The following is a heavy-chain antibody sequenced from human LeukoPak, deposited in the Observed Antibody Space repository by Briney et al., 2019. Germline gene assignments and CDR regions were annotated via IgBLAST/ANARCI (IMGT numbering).Heavy chain of an antibody. J-gene: IGHJ4*02. D-gene: IGHD4-17*01. V-gene: IGHV3-30-3*01. CDR2: ISYDGSNK. CDR3: GRDLYGDHVDY. CDR1: GFTFSSYA. Sequence: GGSLRLSCAASGFTFSSYAMHWVRQALGKGLEWVAVISYDGSNKYYADSVKGRFTISRDNSKNTLYLQMNSLRAEDTAVYYCGRDLYGDHVDYWGQGTLVTVAS.